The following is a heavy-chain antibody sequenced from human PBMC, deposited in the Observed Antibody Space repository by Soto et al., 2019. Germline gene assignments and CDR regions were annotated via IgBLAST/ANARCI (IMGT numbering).Heavy chain of an antibody. Sequence: SETLSLTCTVSGGSVSSGSHYWNWIRQPPGKGLEWIGYIYYTGSTNYSPSLTSRVTLSLDTSKIQFSLKLRSVTAADTAVYFCARDSAMVWDYYYGVDVWGQGTTVTVSS. CDR1: GGSVSSGSHY. V-gene: IGHV4-61*01. D-gene: IGHD5-18*01. CDR3: ARDSAMVWDYYYGVDV. CDR2: IYYTGST. J-gene: IGHJ6*02.